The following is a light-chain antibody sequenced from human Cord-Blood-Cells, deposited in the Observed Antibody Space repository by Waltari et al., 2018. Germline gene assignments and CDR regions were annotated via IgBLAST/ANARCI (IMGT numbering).Light chain of an antibody. V-gene: IGLV2-14*03. CDR3: STYTSSSTLV. CDR2: DVS. Sequence: QSALTPPASVSGSPGQSITISYTGTSSDVGGYNHVSWFQHQPGKAPTHMIYDVSNLPSGVSNRFSGSKSGNTASLTISALQAEDEADYYCSTYTSSSTLVFGTGTKVTAL. J-gene: IGLJ1*01. CDR1: SSDVGGYNH.